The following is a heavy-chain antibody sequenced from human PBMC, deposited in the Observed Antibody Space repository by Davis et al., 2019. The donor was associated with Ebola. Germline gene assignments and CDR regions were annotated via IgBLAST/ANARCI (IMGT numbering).Heavy chain of an antibody. D-gene: IGHD5-12*01. CDR3: TTPGGQDSGYDVFDI. CDR2: INPNDGRT. CDR1: GYTFTNYY. J-gene: IGHJ3*02. V-gene: IGHV1-46*03. Sequence: ASVPVSCQASGYTFTNYYMHWVRQAPGQGLEWMGMINPNDGRTIYAQKFQGRVTVTRDTSTTTVYMDLSSLRSEDTALYYCTTPGGQDSGYDVFDIWGEGTMVTVSS.